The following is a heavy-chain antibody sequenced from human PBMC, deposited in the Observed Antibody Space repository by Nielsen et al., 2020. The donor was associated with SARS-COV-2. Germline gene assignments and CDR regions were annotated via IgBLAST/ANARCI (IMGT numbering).Heavy chain of an antibody. Sequence: SETLSLTCTVSGGSISSSSYYWGWIRQPPGKGLEWIGSIYYSGSTYYNPSLKSRVTISVDTSKNQFSLKLSSVTAADTAVYYCARGGLYYYDSSGYGAFDIWGQGTMVTVSS. CDR2: IYYSGST. J-gene: IGHJ3*02. CDR1: GGSISSSSYY. D-gene: IGHD3-22*01. V-gene: IGHV4-39*07. CDR3: ARGGLYYYDSSGYGAFDI.